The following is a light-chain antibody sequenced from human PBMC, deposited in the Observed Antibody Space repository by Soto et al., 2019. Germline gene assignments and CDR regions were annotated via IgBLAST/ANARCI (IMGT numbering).Light chain of an antibody. J-gene: IGKJ3*01. CDR1: QSVSSN. CDR3: QQYNNWHAQFT. Sequence: EIVMTQSPATLSVSPGDRATLSCRASQSVSSNLAWYQQKPGQAPRLLIYGASTRDTGFPGRFGGSGSGTEFTLVIGRPEFAYHGVYAWQQYNNWHAQFTYRPRTKVDIK. V-gene: IGKV3-15*01. CDR2: GAS.